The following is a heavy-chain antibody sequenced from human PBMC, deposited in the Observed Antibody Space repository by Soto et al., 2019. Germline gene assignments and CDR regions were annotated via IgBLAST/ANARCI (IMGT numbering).Heavy chain of an antibody. CDR2: VRKKSNSYTT. V-gene: IGHV3-72*01. D-gene: IGHD2-2*01. Sequence: EVPLVESGGALVQPGGSLRLSCAASGFIFSDYYMDWVRQAPGKGLEWVGRVRKKSNSYTTEYATSVKGRFTVSRDDSRNSLYLQMNSLKTEDTAVYFCSRVRIVTAADLDYWGQGTLVTVSS. CDR1: GFIFSDYY. J-gene: IGHJ4*02. CDR3: SRVRIVTAADLDY.